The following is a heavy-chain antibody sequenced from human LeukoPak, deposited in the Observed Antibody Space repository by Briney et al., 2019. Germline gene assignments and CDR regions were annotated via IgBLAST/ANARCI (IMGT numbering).Heavy chain of an antibody. Sequence: GGPLRLSCAASGFTFSNYWMHWVRQAPGKGLVWVSRINSDGINTSYADFVKGRFTISRDNAKNTLNLQMNSLRAEDTAVYYCARDLGQYYDTSDNWFDPWGQGTLVTVSS. J-gene: IGHJ5*02. V-gene: IGHV3-74*01. CDR1: GFTFSNYW. CDR3: ARDLGQYYDTSDNWFDP. CDR2: INSDGINT. D-gene: IGHD3-22*01.